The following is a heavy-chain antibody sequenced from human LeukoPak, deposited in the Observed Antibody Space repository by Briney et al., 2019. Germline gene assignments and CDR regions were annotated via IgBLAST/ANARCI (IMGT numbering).Heavy chain of an antibody. J-gene: IGHJ4*02. D-gene: IGHD3-22*01. CDR2: VHYGGST. V-gene: IGHV4-39*01. Sequence: SETLSLTCTVSGVSISSSGSFWDWIRQPPGKGLEWIGTVHYGGSTYYNPFLKIRVIIAVDTSKNQFSLRLTSVTAADTAVFYCARHASSSDSTASYYSFDYWGQGTLVTVSS. CDR1: GVSISSSGSF. CDR3: ARHASSSDSTASYYSFDY.